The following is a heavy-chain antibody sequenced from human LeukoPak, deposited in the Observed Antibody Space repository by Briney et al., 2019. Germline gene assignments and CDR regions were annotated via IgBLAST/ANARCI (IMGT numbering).Heavy chain of an antibody. CDR2: ISGSGGST. D-gene: IGHD3-10*01. V-gene: IGHV3-23*01. Sequence: GGSLRLSCAASGFTFSSYAMSWVRQAPGKGLEWVSAISGSGGSTYYADSVKGRFTISRDNSKNTLYLQMNSLRAEDTAVYYCAKVRYYGSGTTFSYFDYWGQGTLVTVSS. J-gene: IGHJ4*02. CDR1: GFTFSSYA. CDR3: AKVRYYGSGTTFSYFDY.